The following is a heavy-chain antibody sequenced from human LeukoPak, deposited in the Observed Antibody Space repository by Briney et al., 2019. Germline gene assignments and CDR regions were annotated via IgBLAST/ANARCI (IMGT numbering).Heavy chain of an antibody. CDR3: AGDPTTYGSGSYYYYFDY. CDR2: ISSSSIYI. CDR1: GFTFSSYS. D-gene: IGHD3-10*01. Sequence: TSGGSLRLSCAASGFTFSSYSMNWVRQAPGKGLEWVSSISSSSIYIYYADSVKGRFTISRYNAKNSLYLQMNSLRAEDTAVYYCAGDPTTYGSGSYYYYFDYWGQGTLVTVSS. J-gene: IGHJ4*02. V-gene: IGHV3-21*01.